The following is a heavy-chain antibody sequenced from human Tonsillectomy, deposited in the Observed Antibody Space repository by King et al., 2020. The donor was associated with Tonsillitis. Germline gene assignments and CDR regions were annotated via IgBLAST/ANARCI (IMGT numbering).Heavy chain of an antibody. CDR1: GYTFGDHF. CDR2: SNPNSGGR. D-gene: IGHD1-26*01. CDR3: ARDSGTFPDY. V-gene: IGHV1-2*02. J-gene: IGHJ4*02. Sequence: VQLVQSGAEVKKPGASVKVSCKASGYTFGDHFMHWVRQAPGQGLEWMGWSNPNSGGRRYAQKFQGRVTMTRDTSISTAYMELSSLRSDDTAVYYCARDSGTFPDYWGQGTLVTVSS.